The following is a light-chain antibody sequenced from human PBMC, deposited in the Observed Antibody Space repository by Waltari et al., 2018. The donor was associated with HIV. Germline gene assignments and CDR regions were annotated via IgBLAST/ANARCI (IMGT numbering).Light chain of an antibody. CDR2: KDT. V-gene: IGLV3-25*03. CDR3: QSADTSYTSRV. CDR1: VLAKQY. J-gene: IGLJ1*01. Sequence: SYELTQPPSVSVSPGQTARIPCSGDVLAKQYAYWYQQKPGQAPVLVLYKDTERPSGIPERFSGSSSGTTVTLTISGVQPDDEADYYCQSADTSYTSRVFGIGTKVTVL.